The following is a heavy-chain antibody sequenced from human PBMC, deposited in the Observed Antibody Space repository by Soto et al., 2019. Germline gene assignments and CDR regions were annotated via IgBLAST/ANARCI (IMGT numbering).Heavy chain of an antibody. CDR3: ARVSRRNTFDV. CDR2: IWYDGSNK. CDR1: GFTFSSYG. J-gene: IGHJ3*01. V-gene: IGHV3-33*01. Sequence: GGSLRLSCAASGFTFSSYGMHWVRQAPGKGLEWVAVIWYDGSNKYYADSVKGRFTISRDNSKNTLYLQMNSLRVEDTAVYYCARVSRRNTFDVWGQGTMVTVSS.